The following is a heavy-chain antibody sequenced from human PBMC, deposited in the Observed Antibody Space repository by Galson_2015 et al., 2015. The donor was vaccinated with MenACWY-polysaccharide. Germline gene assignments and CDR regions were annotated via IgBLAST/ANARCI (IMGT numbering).Heavy chain of an antibody. CDR1: GFSLSADW. V-gene: IGHV3-7*01. J-gene: IGHJ3*02. D-gene: IGHD6-19*01. CDR2: IRPDGGEM. CDR3: ARTIQWLVEAFEN. Sequence: SLRLSCAASGFSLSADWMNWVRQIPGKGLEWVANIRPDGGEMFYVDSVKGRFTISRGNAKNSLYLQMNNLRAEDTAVYYCARTIQWLVEAFENWGQGTMVTVSS.